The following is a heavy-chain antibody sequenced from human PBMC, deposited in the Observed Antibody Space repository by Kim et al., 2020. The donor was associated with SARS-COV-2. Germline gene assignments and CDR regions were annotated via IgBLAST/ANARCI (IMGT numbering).Heavy chain of an antibody. CDR3: AREASIAAAGTGYFDL. D-gene: IGHD6-13*01. CDR2: IIPIFGTA. V-gene: IGHV1-69*13. CDR1: GGTFSSYA. J-gene: IGHJ2*01. Sequence: SVKVSCKASGGTFSSYAISWVRQAPGQGLEWMGGIIPIFGTANYAQKFQGRVTITADESTSTAYMELSSRRSEDTAVYYCAREASIAAAGTGYFDLWGRGTLVTVSS.